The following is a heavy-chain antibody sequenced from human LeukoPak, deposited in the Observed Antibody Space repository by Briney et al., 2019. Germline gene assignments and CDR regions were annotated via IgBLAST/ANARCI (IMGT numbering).Heavy chain of an antibody. CDR2: ISAYNGNT. J-gene: IGHJ4*02. CDR1: GYTFTSYG. D-gene: IGHD2-2*01. CDR3: ARDIVAVGVVPAAIEDY. Sequence: ASVKVSCKASGYTFTSYGISWVRQAPGQGLEWMGWISAYNGNTNYAQKLQGRVTMTTDTSASTAYMELRSLRSDDTAVYYCARDIVAVGVVPAAIEDYWGQGTLVTVSS. V-gene: IGHV1-18*01.